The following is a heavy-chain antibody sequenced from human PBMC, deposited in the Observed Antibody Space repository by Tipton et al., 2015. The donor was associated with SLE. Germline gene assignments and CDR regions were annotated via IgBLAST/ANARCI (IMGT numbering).Heavy chain of an antibody. Sequence: TLSLTCTVSGGSVSSSSSYWGWIRQPPGQGLEWIGSIYYRGGTHYNPSLKSRVTVSVDTSNNQFSLKVNSATASDTAVYYCARADGATGLDYWGQGTLVTVSS. V-gene: IGHV4-39*07. CDR3: ARADGATGLDY. J-gene: IGHJ4*02. CDR1: GGSVSSSSSY. CDR2: IYYRGGT. D-gene: IGHD5-12*01.